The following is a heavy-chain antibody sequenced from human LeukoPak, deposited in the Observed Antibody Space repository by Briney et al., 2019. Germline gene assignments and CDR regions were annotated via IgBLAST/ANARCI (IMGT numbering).Heavy chain of an antibody. V-gene: IGHV1-24*01. Sequence: GASVKVSCKVSGYTLTELSMHWVRQAPGKGREWMGGFDPEDGETIYAQKFQGRVTMTEDTSTDTAYMELSSLRSEDTAVYYCATGFQGIQLWGNDAFDIWGQGTMVTVSS. CDR3: ATGFQGIQLWGNDAFDI. CDR1: GYTLTELS. J-gene: IGHJ3*02. D-gene: IGHD5-18*01. CDR2: FDPEDGET.